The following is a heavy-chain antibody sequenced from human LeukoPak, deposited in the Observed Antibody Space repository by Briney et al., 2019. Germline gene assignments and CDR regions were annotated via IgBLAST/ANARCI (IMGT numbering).Heavy chain of an antibody. J-gene: IGHJ4*02. CDR1: GGYISSYY. CDR3: ARAEDSGYDYGGYYFDY. V-gene: IGHV4-59*01. CDR2: IYYSGST. Sequence: PSETLSLTCTVSGGYISSYYWSWIRQPPGKGLEWIGYIYYSGSTNYNPSLKSRVTISVDTSKNQFSLKLSSVTAADTAVYYCARAEDSGYDYGGYYFDYWGQGTLVTVSS. D-gene: IGHD5-12*01.